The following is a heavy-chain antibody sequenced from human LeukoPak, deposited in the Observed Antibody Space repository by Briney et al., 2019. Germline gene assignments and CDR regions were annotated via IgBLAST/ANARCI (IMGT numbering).Heavy chain of an antibody. CDR1: GFTVSSNY. D-gene: IGHD5-24*01. CDR2: IYSGGST. CDR3: ARGRDGYNFFDY. V-gene: IGHV3-66*01. Sequence: GGSLRLSCAASGFTVSSNYMSWVRQAPGKGLEWVSVIYSGGSTYYADSVKGRFTISRDNSKNTLYLQMNSLRAEDTAVYYCARGRDGYNFFDYWGQGTLVTVSS. J-gene: IGHJ4*02.